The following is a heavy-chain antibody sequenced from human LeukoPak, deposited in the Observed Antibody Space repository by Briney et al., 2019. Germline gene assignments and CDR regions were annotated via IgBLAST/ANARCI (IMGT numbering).Heavy chain of an antibody. CDR3: AKAYCGGDCYGDYFDY. CDR1: GFTFSSYA. J-gene: IGHJ4*02. CDR2: ISGSGGST. D-gene: IGHD2-21*02. V-gene: IGHV3-23*01. Sequence: GGSLRLSRAASGFTFSSYAMSWVRQAPGKGLEWVSAISGSGGSTYYADSVKGRFTISRDNSKNTLYLQMNSLRAEDTAVYYCAKAYCGGDCYGDYFDYWGQGTLVTVSS.